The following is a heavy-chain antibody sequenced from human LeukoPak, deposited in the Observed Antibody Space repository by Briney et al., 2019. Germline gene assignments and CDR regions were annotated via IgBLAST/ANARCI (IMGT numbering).Heavy chain of an antibody. J-gene: IGHJ5*02. Sequence: GSLRLSCTVSGGSISSTSYHWAWIRQPPGKGLEWIATVYYTGSAYYNPSLKSRVTISVDTSKSQFSLKLSSVTTADTALYYCARYASGSYYWFDPWGQGTLVTVSS. V-gene: IGHV4-39*01. D-gene: IGHD3-10*01. CDR1: GGSISSTSYH. CDR3: ARYASGSYYWFDP. CDR2: VYYTGSA.